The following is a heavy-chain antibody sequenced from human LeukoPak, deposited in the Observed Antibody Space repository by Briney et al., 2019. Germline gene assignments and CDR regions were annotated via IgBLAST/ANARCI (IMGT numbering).Heavy chain of an antibody. CDR3: ARGGNYIYHSDF. CDR1: GRSTSSYY. V-gene: IGHV4-59*01. Sequence: SETLSLTCTVSGRSTSSYYWNWVRQPPGKGLEWVGYIHHSGSTNYSPSLKSRVTISIYTSTNQFSLKLSSVTAADTAVYYCARGGNYIYHSDFWGQGTLVTVSS. CDR2: IHHSGST. D-gene: IGHD4-11*01. J-gene: IGHJ4*02.